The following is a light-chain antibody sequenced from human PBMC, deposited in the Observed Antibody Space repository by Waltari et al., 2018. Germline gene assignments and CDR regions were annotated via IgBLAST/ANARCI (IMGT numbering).Light chain of an antibody. CDR1: SANIGSHT. CDR3: AAWDDSLSGLNWL. CDR2: ANT. J-gene: IGLJ3*02. V-gene: IGLV1-44*01. Sequence: QSVLTQPPSASGTPGQRVTISCSGGSANIGSHTVFWYQQLPGSAPKLLIYANTKRPPGVPVRFSASKSGSSASLAITGLQSEDEADYYCAAWDDSLSGLNWLFGGGTKLTVL.